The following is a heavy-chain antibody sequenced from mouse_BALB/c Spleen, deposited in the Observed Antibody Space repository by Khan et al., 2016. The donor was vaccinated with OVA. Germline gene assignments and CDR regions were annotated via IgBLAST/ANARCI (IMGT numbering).Heavy chain of an antibody. CDR3: AKFTREYNSIDY. Sequence: QMQLEESGPGLVAPSQSLSITCTVSGFSLSSIGVSWVRQPPGKGLEWLGVIRGDGSTNHYSTLKTGQVISKGNSKSQVILKLNSLQTDDTATYYCAKFTREYNSIDYWGQGTSVTVSS. CDR2: IRGDGST. D-gene: IGHD2-12*01. CDR1: GFSLSSIG. J-gene: IGHJ4*01. V-gene: IGHV2-3*01.